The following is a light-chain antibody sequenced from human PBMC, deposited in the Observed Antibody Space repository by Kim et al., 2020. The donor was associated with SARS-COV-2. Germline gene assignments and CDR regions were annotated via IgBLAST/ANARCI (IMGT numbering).Light chain of an antibody. Sequence: SYELTQPPSVSVAPGNTARITCGGNNIGTQSVNWYHQRPRQAPVLVVYDDSDRPSGIPERFSGSKSRNTATLSIYGVEAGDEADYYCQVWDDTRRQYFFG. J-gene: IGLJ1*01. V-gene: IGLV3-21*03. CDR1: NIGTQS. CDR3: QVWDDTRRQYF. CDR2: DDS.